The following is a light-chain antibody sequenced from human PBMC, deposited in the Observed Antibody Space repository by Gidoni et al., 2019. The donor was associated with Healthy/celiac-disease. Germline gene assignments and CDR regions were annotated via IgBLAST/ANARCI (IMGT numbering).Light chain of an antibody. CDR2: AAS. CDR1: QCISSY. V-gene: IGKV1-9*01. CDR3: QQLNSYPPT. Sequence: IQLTQSPSFLSASVGDRVTITCRDSQCISSYLAWYQQKPGKAPKLLIYAASTLQSGVPSRFSGSGSGTEVTLTSSSLQPEDFATYDCQQLNSYPPTFGPGTKVEIK. J-gene: IGKJ3*01.